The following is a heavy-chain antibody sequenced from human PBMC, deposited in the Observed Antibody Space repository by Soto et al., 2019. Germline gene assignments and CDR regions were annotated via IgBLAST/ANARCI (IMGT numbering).Heavy chain of an antibody. J-gene: IGHJ4*02. D-gene: IGHD5-12*01. CDR3: AKDPSNGNSHVSYRDL. V-gene: IGHV3-48*02. CDR2: LSGSSRAI. Sequence: EVQLVASGGGLVQPGGSLRLSCAASGFTFSNFAMNWVRRAPGKGPEWVSYLSGSSRAINYADSVKGRFIVSRDNAKNSLFLQMNSLRDEVTAVYYCAKDPSNGNSHVSYRDLWGQGTLVTVSS. CDR1: GFTFSNFA.